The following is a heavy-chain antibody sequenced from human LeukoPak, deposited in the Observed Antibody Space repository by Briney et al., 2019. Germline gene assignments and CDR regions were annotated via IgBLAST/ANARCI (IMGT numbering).Heavy chain of an antibody. V-gene: IGHV3-21*01. Sequence: GGSLRLSCAVSGLTFSTYSMTWVRQAPGKGLEWVSSISSSSRNTYYADSVRGRFTISRDNAKNSLYLQMNSLRAEDTAVYYCARGGTFGVDISDYWGQGTLVTVSS. CDR2: ISSSSRNT. CDR3: ARGGTFGVDISDY. CDR1: GLTFSTYS. J-gene: IGHJ4*02. D-gene: IGHD3-3*01.